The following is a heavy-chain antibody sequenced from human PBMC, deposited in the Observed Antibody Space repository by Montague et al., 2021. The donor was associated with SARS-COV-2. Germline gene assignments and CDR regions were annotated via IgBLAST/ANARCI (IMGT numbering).Heavy chain of an antibody. J-gene: IGHJ6*02. CDR1: GFTFSSYW. V-gene: IGHV3-74*01. Sequence: SLRLSCAASGFTFSSYWMHWVRQAPGQGLVWVSRINSDGSSTIYADSVKGRFTISRDNAKNTLYLQMNSLRAEDTAVYYCARGLRYFDWLAYYGMDVWGQGTTVTVSS. D-gene: IGHD3-9*01. CDR2: INSDGSST. CDR3: ARGLRYFDWLAYYGMDV.